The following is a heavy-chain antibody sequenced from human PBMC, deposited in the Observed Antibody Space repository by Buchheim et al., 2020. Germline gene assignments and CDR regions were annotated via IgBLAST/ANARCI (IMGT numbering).Heavy chain of an antibody. CDR1: GGSITGSY. CDR3: ARDCGGDCYGHYYGLDV. V-gene: IGHV4-59*12. D-gene: IGHD2-21*02. Sequence: QVQLQESGPGLVKPSETLSLTCNVSGGSITGSYWSWIRQPPGKGLEWIGYVSASGDSIYNPSLESRVTISVEPSKNQFSLKLRSATAADTAIYYCARDCGGDCYGHYYGLDVWGQGTT. CDR2: VSASGDS. J-gene: IGHJ6*02.